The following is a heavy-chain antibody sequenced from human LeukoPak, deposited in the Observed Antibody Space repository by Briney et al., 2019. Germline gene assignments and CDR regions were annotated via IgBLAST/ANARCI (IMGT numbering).Heavy chain of an antibody. V-gene: IGHV3-74*01. J-gene: IGHJ4*02. CDR2: INSDGSWT. Sequence: PGGSLRLSCAASGNYWMHWVRQAPGKGLVWVSHINSDGSWTSYADPVKGRFTISKDNAKNTVYLQMNNLTAEDTAVYYCVRDLGGRSGHWGQGTLVTVSS. CDR3: VRDLGGRSGH. D-gene: IGHD1-26*01. CDR1: GNYW.